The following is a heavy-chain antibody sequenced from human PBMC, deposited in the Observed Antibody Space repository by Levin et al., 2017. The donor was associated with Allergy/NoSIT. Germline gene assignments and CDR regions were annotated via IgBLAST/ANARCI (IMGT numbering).Heavy chain of an antibody. D-gene: IGHD3-3*01. V-gene: IGHV4-39*01. Sequence: SETLSLTCTVSGGSISSSSYYWGWIRQPPGKGLEWIGSIYYSGSTYYNPSLKSRVTISVDTSKNQFSLKLSSVTAADTAVYYCARHLITNFVGPWGQGTLVTVSS. CDR3: ARHLITNFVGP. J-gene: IGHJ5*02. CDR1: GGSISSSSYY. CDR2: IYYSGST.